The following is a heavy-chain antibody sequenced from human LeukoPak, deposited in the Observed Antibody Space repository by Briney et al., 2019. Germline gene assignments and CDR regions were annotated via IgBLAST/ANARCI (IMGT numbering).Heavy chain of an antibody. Sequence: GGSLRLSCAASEFTFSSYAMSWVRQTPGKGLEWVSGIRSTGGGTYYADSVKGRFTIPRDNSKNTLYLQMNSLRAEDTAVYYCAKELAAVGVPSFDSWGQGTLVTVSS. CDR1: EFTFSSYA. CDR3: AKELAAVGVPSFDS. D-gene: IGHD6-13*01. CDR2: IRSTGGGT. J-gene: IGHJ4*02. V-gene: IGHV3-23*01.